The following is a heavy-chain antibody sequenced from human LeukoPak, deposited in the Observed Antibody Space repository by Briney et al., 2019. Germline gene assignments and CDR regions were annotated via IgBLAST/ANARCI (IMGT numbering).Heavy chain of an antibody. V-gene: IGHV3-74*01. Sequence: GGSLRLSCAASGFSFSSYWMHWVRQAPGKGLVWVSRTNSNGRSTSYADSVKGRFTISRDNAKNTLYLEMNNLRAEDTAVYYCTRDVWGDRDNYFDCWGQGTLVTVSS. D-gene: IGHD2-8*01. J-gene: IGHJ4*02. CDR3: TRDVWGDRDNYFDC. CDR1: GFSFSSYW. CDR2: TNSNGRST.